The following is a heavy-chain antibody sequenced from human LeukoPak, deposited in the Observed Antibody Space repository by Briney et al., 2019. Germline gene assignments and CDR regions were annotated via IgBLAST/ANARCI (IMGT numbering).Heavy chain of an antibody. D-gene: IGHD2-2*01. V-gene: IGHV1-18*01. J-gene: IGHJ4*02. CDR3: ARDDCSSTSCYLYYFDY. CDR1: GYTFTSYG. Sequence: ASVKVSCKASGYTFTSYGISWVRQSPGQGLEWMGWISAYNGNTTYAQKLQGRVTMTTDTSTSTAYMELRSLRSDDTAVYYCARDDCSSTSCYLYYFDYWGQGTLVTVSS. CDR2: ISAYNGNT.